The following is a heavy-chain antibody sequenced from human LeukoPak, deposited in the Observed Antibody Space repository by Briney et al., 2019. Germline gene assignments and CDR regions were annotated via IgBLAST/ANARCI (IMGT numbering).Heavy chain of an antibody. D-gene: IGHD1-26*01. CDR1: GGSFSPYY. CDR2: IDHRGDT. Sequence: PSETLSLTCAVYGGSFSPYYWSWIRQPPRKGLEWIAEIDHRGDTNYNPSVKSRVTISIDTSKNQFSLKVRSLSAADTAVYYCARGATVSETGYFDFWGQGTLVTVSS. V-gene: IGHV4-34*01. CDR3: ARGATVSETGYFDF. J-gene: IGHJ4*03.